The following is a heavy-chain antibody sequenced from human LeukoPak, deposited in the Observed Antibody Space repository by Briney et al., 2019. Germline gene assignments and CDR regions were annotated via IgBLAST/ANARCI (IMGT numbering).Heavy chain of an antibody. CDR1: GYTFTGYY. CDR3: QLGYCGSTSCSTDAFDI. J-gene: IGHJ3*02. CDR2: INPNSGGT. D-gene: IGHD2-2*01. V-gene: IGHV1-2*02. Sequence: ASVKVSCKASGYTFTGYYMHWVRQAPGQGLEWMGWINPNSGGTNYAQKFQGRVTMTRDTSISTAYMELSRLRSDDTAVYYCQLGYCGSTSCSTDAFDIWGQGTMVTVSS.